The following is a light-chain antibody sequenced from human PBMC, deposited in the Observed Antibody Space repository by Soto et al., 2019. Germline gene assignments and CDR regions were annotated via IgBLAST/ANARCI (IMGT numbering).Light chain of an antibody. Sequence: QSALTQPPSASGSPGQSVTISCTGTSSDVGAYNYVSWSQPYPGSAPKLMIYEVSKRPSGVPDRFSGSKSGKTASLTVSGLQPEDEADYYCTSYAGSNIWVFGGGTKLTVL. CDR2: EVS. V-gene: IGLV2-8*01. CDR3: TSYAGSNIWV. J-gene: IGLJ3*02. CDR1: SSDVGAYNY.